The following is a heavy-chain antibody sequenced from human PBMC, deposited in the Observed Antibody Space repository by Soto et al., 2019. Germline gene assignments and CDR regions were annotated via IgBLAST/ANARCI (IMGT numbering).Heavy chain of an antibody. CDR2: IYYSGST. D-gene: IGHD3-3*01. CDR3: ARAITIFGVGGVNWFDP. V-gene: IGHV4-59*01. J-gene: IGHJ5*02. CDR1: GGSISSYY. Sequence: SETLSLTCTVSGGSISSYYWSWFRQPPGKGLEWIGYIYYSGSTNYNPSLKSRVTISVDTSKNQFSLKLSSVTAADTAVYYCARAITIFGVGGVNWFDPWGQGTLVTVSS.